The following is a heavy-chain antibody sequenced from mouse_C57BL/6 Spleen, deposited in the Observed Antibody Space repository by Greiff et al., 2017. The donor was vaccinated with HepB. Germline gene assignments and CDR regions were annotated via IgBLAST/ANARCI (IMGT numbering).Heavy chain of an antibody. CDR2: IDPNSGGT. CDR1: GYTFTSYW. V-gene: IGHV1-72*01. Sequence: VQLQQSGADLVKLGASVKMSCKASGYTFTSYWMNWVKQRPGRGLEWIGRIDPNSGGTKYNEKFKSKDTLTVDKPSSTAYMELSSLTSEDSAVYYCAGGRYFDYWGQGTTLTVSS. CDR3: AGGRYFDY. J-gene: IGHJ2*01.